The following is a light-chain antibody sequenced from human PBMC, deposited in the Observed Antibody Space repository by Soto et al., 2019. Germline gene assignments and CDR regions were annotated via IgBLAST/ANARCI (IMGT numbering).Light chain of an antibody. CDR2: EVS. CDR3: SSYTSSNTRYV. J-gene: IGLJ1*01. V-gene: IGLV2-14*01. CDR1: SSDVGGYNY. Sequence: QSALTQPASVSGSPGQSITISCTGTSSDVGGYNYVSWYQQHPGKAPKLMIYEVSNRPSGVSNRFSGSKSANTASLTISGLQAEDEADYFCSSYTSSNTRYVFGTGTKLTVL.